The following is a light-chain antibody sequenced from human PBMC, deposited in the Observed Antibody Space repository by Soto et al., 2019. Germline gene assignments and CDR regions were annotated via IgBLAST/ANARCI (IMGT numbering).Light chain of an antibody. Sequence: QSALTQPPSASGSPGQSVTISCTGTSSDVGGYNFVSWYQQHPGKVPKLLIYEVTKRPSGVPDRFSGSKSGNTASLAVSGLQAEDEADYYCSSYAGNNNRYVFGTGTKLTVL. CDR2: EVT. J-gene: IGLJ1*01. CDR1: SSDVGGYNF. CDR3: SSYAGNNNRYV. V-gene: IGLV2-8*01.